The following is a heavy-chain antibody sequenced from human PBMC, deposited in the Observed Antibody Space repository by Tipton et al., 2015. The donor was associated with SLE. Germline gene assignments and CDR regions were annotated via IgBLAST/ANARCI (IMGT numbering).Heavy chain of an antibody. CDR2: IYYSGST. V-gene: IGHV4-31*03. D-gene: IGHD2/OR15-2a*01. J-gene: IGHJ3*02. Sequence: TLSLTCTVSGGSISSGGYYWSWIRQHPGKGLEWIGYIYYSGSTYYNPSLKSRVTISVDTSKNQFSLKLSSVTAADTAVYYCARHAGRNIGDDAFDIWGQGTMVTVSS. CDR1: GGSISSGGYY. CDR3: ARHAGRNIGDDAFDI.